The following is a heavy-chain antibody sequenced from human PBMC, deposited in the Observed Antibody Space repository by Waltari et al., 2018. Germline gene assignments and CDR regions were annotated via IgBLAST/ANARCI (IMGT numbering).Heavy chain of an antibody. CDR1: GFTFSRYA. CDR3: ARGEGSSPRGLDY. Sequence: QVQLVESGGGVVQPGRSLRLSCAASGFTFSRYAMHWVRQAPGKGLEWVAVISYDGSNKYDADSVKGRFTISRDNSKNTLYLQMNSLRAEDTAVYYCARGEGSSPRGLDYWGQGTLVTVSS. D-gene: IGHD6-6*01. CDR2: ISYDGSNK. V-gene: IGHV3-30*01. J-gene: IGHJ4*02.